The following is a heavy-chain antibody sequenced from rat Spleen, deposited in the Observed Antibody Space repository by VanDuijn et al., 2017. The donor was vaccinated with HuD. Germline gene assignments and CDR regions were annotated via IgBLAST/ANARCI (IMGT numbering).Heavy chain of an antibody. CDR1: GFTFSDYY. CDR3: ARLGTMGPHFDY. CDR2: ISYDGSST. J-gene: IGHJ2*01. V-gene: IGHV5-29*01. D-gene: IGHD1-7*01. Sequence: EVQLVESGGGLVQPGNSLKLSCAVSGFTFSDYYMAWVRQAPTKGLEWVATISYDGSSTYYRDSVKGRFTISRDNAKSTLYLQMDSLRSEDTATYYCARLGTMGPHFDYWGQGVMVTVSS.